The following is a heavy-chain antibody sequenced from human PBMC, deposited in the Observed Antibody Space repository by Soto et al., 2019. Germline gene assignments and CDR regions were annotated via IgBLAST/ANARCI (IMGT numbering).Heavy chain of an antibody. V-gene: IGHV5-51*01. CDR1: GYSFTSYW. CDR2: IYPGDSDT. J-gene: IGHJ6*02. D-gene: IGHD5-18*01. CDR3: AGCHDVGTAMVIGYYGMDV. Sequence: PGESLKISCKGSGYSFTSYWIGWVRQMPGKGLEWMGIIYPGDSDTRYSPSFQGQVTISADKSISTAYLQWSSLKASDTAMYYCAGCHDVGTAMVIGYYGMDVWGQGTTVTVSS.